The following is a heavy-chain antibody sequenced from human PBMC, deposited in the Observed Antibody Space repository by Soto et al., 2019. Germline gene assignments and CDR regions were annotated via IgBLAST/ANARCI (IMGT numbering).Heavy chain of an antibody. D-gene: IGHD2-21*01. CDR2: ISGSGGST. CDR3: EPYPLGSEKHGVPTTIDY. CDR1: GFTFSSYA. V-gene: IGHV3-23*01. J-gene: IGHJ4*02. Sequence: GGSLRLSCAASGFTFSSYAMSWVRQAPGKGLEWVSAISGSGGSTYYADSVKGRFTISRDNSKNSLYLQMNNLRAEDTDVYYFEPYPLGSEKHGVPTTIDYWGQGTLVTVSS.